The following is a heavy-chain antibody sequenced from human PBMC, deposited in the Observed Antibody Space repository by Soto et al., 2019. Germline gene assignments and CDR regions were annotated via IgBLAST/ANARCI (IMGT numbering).Heavy chain of an antibody. CDR2: ISSSGSTI. V-gene: IGHV3-11*01. Sequence: GGSLRLSCAASGFTFSDYYMSWIRQAPGKGLEWVSYISSSGSTIYYADSVKGRFTISRDNAKNSLYLHMTSLSSEHQAEYYIAGEGSAPTLSRAFDIWGQGTMVTVSS. J-gene: IGHJ3*02. D-gene: IGHD4-17*01. CDR1: GFTFSDYY. CDR3: AGEGSAPTLSRAFDI.